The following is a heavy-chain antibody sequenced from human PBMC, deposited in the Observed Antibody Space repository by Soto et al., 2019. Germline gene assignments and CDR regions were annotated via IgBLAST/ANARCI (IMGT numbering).Heavy chain of an antibody. V-gene: IGHV1-69*13. Sequence: SVKVSCKASGGTFSSYAISWVRQAPGQGLEWMGGIIPIFGTANYAQKFQGRVTITADESTSTAYMELSSLRSEDTAVYYCARGYYDSSGYYVYWYFDLWGRGTLVTVSS. CDR2: IIPIFGTA. CDR3: ARGYYDSSGYYVYWYFDL. J-gene: IGHJ2*01. D-gene: IGHD3-22*01. CDR1: GGTFSSYA.